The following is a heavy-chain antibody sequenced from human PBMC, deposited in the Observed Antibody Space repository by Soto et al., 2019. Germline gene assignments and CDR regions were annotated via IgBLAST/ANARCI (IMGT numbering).Heavy chain of an antibody. V-gene: IGHV2-5*02. CDR2: IYWDDAK. Sequence: QITLKESGPTLVKPTQTLTQTRTFSGFSLSTSGVGVGWIHQPPGKALEWLALIYWDDAKHYSPSLKSRRTTPKATPKTHVVLTMTNMDPLDTATNYCAHKGGGDRILDYWGQGTLVTVSS. CDR3: AHKGGGDRILDY. D-gene: IGHD3-16*01. J-gene: IGHJ4*02. CDR1: GFSLSTSGVG.